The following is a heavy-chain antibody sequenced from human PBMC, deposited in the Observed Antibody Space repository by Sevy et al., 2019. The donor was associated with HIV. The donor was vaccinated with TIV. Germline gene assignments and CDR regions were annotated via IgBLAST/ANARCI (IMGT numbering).Heavy chain of an antibody. CDR2: IWFDGSNT. CDR1: GFTFSSFG. CDR3: SRDLEFYDSGGYGPEFMSDF. D-gene: IGHD5-12*01. J-gene: IGHJ4*01. Sequence: GGSLRLSCAASGFTFSSFGMHWVRQAPGKGLEWVAVIWFDGSNTYYADSVKGRFTISRDIAKNTLHLQMNSLRAEDTAVYYCSRDLEFYDSGGYGPEFMSDFWGHGTLVTVSS. V-gene: IGHV3-33*01.